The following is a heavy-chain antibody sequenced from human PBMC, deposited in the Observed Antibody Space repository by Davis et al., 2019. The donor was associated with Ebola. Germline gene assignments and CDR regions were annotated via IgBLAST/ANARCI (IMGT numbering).Heavy chain of an antibody. D-gene: IGHD6-19*01. J-gene: IGHJ4*02. CDR3: ARASGWRYLDS. V-gene: IGHV3-21*04. CDR1: GFTFSHYD. CDR2: ISSGSYYI. Sequence: GESLKISCAASGFTFSHYDMNWVRQAPGKGLEWVSSISSGSYYIYYADSLKGRFTVSRDNAKNSLYLQMNSPRVEDTAVYFCARASGWRYLDSWGRGTLVTVSS.